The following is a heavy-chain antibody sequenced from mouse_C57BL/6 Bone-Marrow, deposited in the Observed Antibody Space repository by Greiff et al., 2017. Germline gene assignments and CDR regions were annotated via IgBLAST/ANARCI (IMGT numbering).Heavy chain of an antibody. V-gene: IGHV1-81*01. Sequence: VQLLQSGAELARPGASVKLSCKASGYTFTSYGISWVKQRTGQGLEWIGEIYPRSGNTYYNEKFKGKATLTADKSSSTAYMELRSLTSEDSAVYYCSRWGGPWYFYVWGTGTTVTVSS. CDR1: GYTFTSYG. CDR3: SRWGGPWYFYV. J-gene: IGHJ1*03. CDR2: IYPRSGNT.